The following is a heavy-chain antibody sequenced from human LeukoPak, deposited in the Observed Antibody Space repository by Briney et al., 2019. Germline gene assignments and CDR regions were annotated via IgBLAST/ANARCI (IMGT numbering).Heavy chain of an antibody. J-gene: IGHJ4*02. CDR2: ISAYNGNT. V-gene: IGHV1-18*04. D-gene: IGHD5-12*01. CDR3: ARNVDIVATSDFGY. Sequence: ASVKVSCKASGYTFTSYGISWVRQAPGQGLEWMGWISAYNGNTNYAQKLQGRVTMTTDTSTSTAYMELRSLRSDDTAVYYCARNVDIVATSDFGYWGQGTLVTVSS. CDR1: GYTFTSYG.